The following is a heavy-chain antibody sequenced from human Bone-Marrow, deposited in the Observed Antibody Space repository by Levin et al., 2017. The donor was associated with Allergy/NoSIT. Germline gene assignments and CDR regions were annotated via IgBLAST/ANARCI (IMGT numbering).Heavy chain of an antibody. Sequence: GESLKISCKTSGYTFTSYYMHWVRQAPGQGLEWMGLINPSGDSTSYAQKFQGRVTMTRDTSTSTVYMELSSLRSEDTAVYYCARGHIVGATMGPFDSWGQGTMVTVSS. J-gene: IGHJ3*02. CDR2: INPSGDST. CDR3: ARGHIVGATMGPFDS. D-gene: IGHD1-26*01. V-gene: IGHV1-46*01. CDR1: GYTFTSYY.